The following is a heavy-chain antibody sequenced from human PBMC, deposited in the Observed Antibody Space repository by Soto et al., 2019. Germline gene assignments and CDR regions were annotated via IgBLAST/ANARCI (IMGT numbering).Heavy chain of an antibody. CDR2: ISWNSGSI. J-gene: IGHJ4*02. D-gene: IGHD3-16*02. Sequence: GGSLRLSCAASGFTFDDYAMHWVRQAPGKGLEWVSGISWNSGSIGYADSVKGRFTISRDNAKNSLYLQMNSLRAEDTALYYCAKDIPDSYPHGFDYWGQGTLVTVSS. CDR3: AKDIPDSYPHGFDY. CDR1: GFTFDDYA. V-gene: IGHV3-9*01.